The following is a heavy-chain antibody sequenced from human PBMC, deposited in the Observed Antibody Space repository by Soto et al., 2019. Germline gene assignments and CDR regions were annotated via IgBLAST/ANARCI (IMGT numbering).Heavy chain of an antibody. D-gene: IGHD2-15*01. CDR3: ARVDVVVAAEAFDI. Sequence: QVQLVESGGGVVQPGRSLRLSCAASEFTFSNFGMHWVRQAPGKGLEWVAVIYYDGSNEYYADSVNGRFTISRDNSKNTLYLQMNSLRAEDTAVYYCARVDVVVAAEAFDIWGQGTMVTVSS. CDR1: EFTFSNFG. CDR2: IYYDGSNE. J-gene: IGHJ3*02. V-gene: IGHV3-33*01.